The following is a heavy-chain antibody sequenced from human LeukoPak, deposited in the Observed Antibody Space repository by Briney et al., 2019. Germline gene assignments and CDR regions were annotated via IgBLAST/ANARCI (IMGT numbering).Heavy chain of an antibody. CDR3: ARDPSAYDLAASGYYYYYMDV. Sequence: ASVKVSCKASGYTFTSYYMHWVRQAPGQGLEGMGIINPSGGSTSYAQKFQGRVTMTRDTSTSTVYMELSSLRSEDTAVYYCARDPSAYDLAASGYYYYYMDVWGKGTTVTVSS. CDR1: GYTFTSYY. CDR2: INPSGGST. V-gene: IGHV1-46*01. D-gene: IGHD3-3*01. J-gene: IGHJ6*03.